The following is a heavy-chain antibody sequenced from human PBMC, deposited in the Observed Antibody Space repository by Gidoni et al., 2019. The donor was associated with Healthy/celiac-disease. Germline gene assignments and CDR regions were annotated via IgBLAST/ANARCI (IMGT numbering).Heavy chain of an antibody. Sequence: QVQLVESGGGVVQPGRSLRPSCAASGFTFRSYGMHWVRQAPGKGLEWVAVISYDGSNKYYADSVKGRFTISRDNSKNTLYLQMNSLRAEDTAVYYCAKERLGLDYWGQGTLVTVSS. CDR3: AKERLGLDY. D-gene: IGHD3-16*01. CDR2: ISYDGSNK. CDR1: GFTFRSYG. J-gene: IGHJ4*02. V-gene: IGHV3-30*18.